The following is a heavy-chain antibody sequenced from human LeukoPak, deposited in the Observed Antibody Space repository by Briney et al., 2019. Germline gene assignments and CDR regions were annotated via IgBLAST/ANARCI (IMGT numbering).Heavy chain of an antibody. D-gene: IGHD3-16*02. J-gene: IGHJ4*02. Sequence: PGGSLRLSCAGSGFTFSSYAMSWVRQAPGKGLEWVSAISGSGGSTYYADSVKGRFTISRDNSKNTLYLQMNSLRAEDTAVYYCAKSISELFGGVIAPFDYWGQGTLVTVSS. V-gene: IGHV3-23*01. CDR1: GFTFSSYA. CDR3: AKSISELFGGVIAPFDY. CDR2: ISGSGGST.